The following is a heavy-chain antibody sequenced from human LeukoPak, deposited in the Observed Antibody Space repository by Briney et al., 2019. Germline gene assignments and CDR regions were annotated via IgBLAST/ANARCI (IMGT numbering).Heavy chain of an antibody. Sequence: SETLSLTCADYGGSFRGYYWSWIRQPPGKGLEWIGEINHSGSTNYNPSLKSRVTISVDTSKNQFSLKLSSVTAADTAAYYCARVRVAAVTVNWLDPWGQGTLVTVSS. V-gene: IGHV4-34*01. D-gene: IGHD6-13*01. J-gene: IGHJ5*02. CDR3: ARVRVAAVTVNWLDP. CDR2: INHSGST. CDR1: GGSFRGYY.